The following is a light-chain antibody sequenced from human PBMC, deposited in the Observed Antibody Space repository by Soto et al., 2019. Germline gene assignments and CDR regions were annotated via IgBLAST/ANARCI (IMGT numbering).Light chain of an antibody. CDR1: QSVSSSY. J-gene: IGKJ5*01. V-gene: IGKV3-20*01. Sequence: SVLTQSPDTLSLSPGERATLSCRASQSVSSSYLAWYQQKPGQAPRLLIYGASSRATGIPDRFSGSGSGTDFTLTISRLEPEDFAVYYCQQYHNWPPITFGQGTRLEIK. CDR3: QQYHNWPPIT. CDR2: GAS.